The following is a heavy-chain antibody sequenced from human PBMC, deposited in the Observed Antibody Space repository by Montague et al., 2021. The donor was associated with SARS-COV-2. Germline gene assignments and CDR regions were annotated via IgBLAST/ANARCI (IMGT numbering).Heavy chain of an antibody. D-gene: IGHD3-9*01. Sequence: PLRLSCAASGFTFSSYSMNWVRQVPGKGLEWVSSISSSSSYIYYADSVKGRFTISRDNAKNSLYLQMNSLRAEDTAVYYCARVEELEYDILTGYYGGYYYYGMDVWGQGTTVTVSS. CDR2: ISSSSSYI. CDR1: GFTFSSYS. J-gene: IGHJ6*02. V-gene: IGHV3-21*01. CDR3: ARVEELEYDILTGYYGGYYYYGMDV.